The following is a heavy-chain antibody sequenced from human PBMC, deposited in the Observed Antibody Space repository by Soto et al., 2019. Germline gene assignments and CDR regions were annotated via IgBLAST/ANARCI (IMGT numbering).Heavy chain of an antibody. CDR2: INAGNGNT. Sequence: QVQLVQSGAEVKKPGASVKVSCKASGYTFTSYAMHWVRQAPGQRLEWMGWINAGNGNTKYSQKFQGRVTITRDTSASTAYMELSSLRSEDTALYYCARDLHGYSYGYDYWGQGTLVTVSS. CDR1: GYTFTSYA. V-gene: IGHV1-3*01. J-gene: IGHJ4*02. CDR3: ARDLHGYSYGYDY. D-gene: IGHD5-18*01.